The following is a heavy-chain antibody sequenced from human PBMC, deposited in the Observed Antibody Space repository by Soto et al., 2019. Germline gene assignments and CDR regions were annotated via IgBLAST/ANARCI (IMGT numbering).Heavy chain of an antibody. CDR2: ISSSGSTI. CDR3: ARDQYRSGMTTVTPSGREP. V-gene: IGHV3-11*01. Sequence: GGSLRLSCAASGFTFSDYYMSWIRQAPGKGLEWVSYISSSGSTIYYADSVKGRFTISRDNAKNSLYLQMNSLRAEDTAVYYCARDQYRSGMTTVTPSGREPWGQGTLVTVSS. D-gene: IGHD4-17*01. J-gene: IGHJ4*02. CDR1: GFTFSDYY.